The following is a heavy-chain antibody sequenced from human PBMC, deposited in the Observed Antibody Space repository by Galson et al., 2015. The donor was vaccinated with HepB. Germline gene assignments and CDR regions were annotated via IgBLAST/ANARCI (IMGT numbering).Heavy chain of an antibody. CDR3: ARDQGDDYVNYYYYHGMDV. CDR2: IYSDDNT. V-gene: IGHV3-66*02. CDR1: EFTVNTNH. J-gene: IGHJ6*02. Sequence: RLSCAASEFTVNTNHMSWVRQAPGKGLEWVAVIYSDDNTNYADSVKGRFTISRAKSKNTLYLQMYSLGPEDTAVYYCARDQGDDYVNYYYYHGMDVWGQGTTVTVSS. D-gene: IGHD4-17*01.